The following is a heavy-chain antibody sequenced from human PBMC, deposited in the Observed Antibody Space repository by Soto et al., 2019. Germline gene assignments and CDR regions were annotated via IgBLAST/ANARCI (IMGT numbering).Heavy chain of an antibody. CDR3: ARELGGSSVN. CDR1: GFTFSSDW. Sequence: GGSLRLSCAASGFTFSSDWMSWVRQAPGKGLEWVANIKQDGSEKYYVDSVKGRFTISRDNAKNPLYLQMNSLRAEDTAVYYCARELGGSSVNWGQGTLVTVSS. V-gene: IGHV3-7*01. CDR2: IKQDGSEK. J-gene: IGHJ4*02. D-gene: IGHD6-6*01.